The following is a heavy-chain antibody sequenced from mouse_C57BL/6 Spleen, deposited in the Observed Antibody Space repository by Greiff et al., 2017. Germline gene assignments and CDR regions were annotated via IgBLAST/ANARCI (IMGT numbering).Heavy chain of an antibody. CDR1: GYTFTSYW. J-gene: IGHJ4*01. V-gene: IGHV1-53*01. CDR3: ARQLRLRVYAMDY. D-gene: IGHD3-2*02. CDR2: INPSNGGT. Sequence: QVQLQQPGTELVKPGASVKLSCKASGYTFTSYWMHWVKQRPGQGLEWIGNINPSNGGTNYNEKFKSKATLTVDKSSSTAYMQLSSLTSEDSAVYYGARQLRLRVYAMDYWGQGTSVTVSA.